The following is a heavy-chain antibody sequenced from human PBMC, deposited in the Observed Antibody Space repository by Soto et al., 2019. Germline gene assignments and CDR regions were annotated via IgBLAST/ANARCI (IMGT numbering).Heavy chain of an antibody. V-gene: IGHV4-31*03. CDR1: GGSISGGGYY. J-gene: IGHJ6*02. D-gene: IGHD2-15*01. CDR3: ARDIREVLGATGHYGMDV. Sequence: SETLSLTCIVSGGSISGGGYYWSWIRQHPGKGLEWVGYIYSSGSTYYNPSLKSRLTISADTSKNQFSLKLSSVTAADTAVYYRARDIREVLGATGHYGMDVWGRGTTVTVSS. CDR2: IYSSGST.